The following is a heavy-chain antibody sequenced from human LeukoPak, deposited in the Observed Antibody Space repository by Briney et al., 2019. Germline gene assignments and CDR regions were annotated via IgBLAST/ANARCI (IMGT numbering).Heavy chain of an antibody. V-gene: IGHV3-23*01. J-gene: IGHJ4*02. CDR3: ARDSGGYSYGYSRGTFGVLSY. Sequence: GGSLRLSCAASGFTFSSYAMSWVRQAPGKGLEWVSAISGSGGSTYYADSVKGRFTISRDNSKNTLYLQMNSLRAEDTAVYYCARDSGGYSYGYSRGTFGVLSYWGQGTLVTVSS. D-gene: IGHD5-18*01. CDR2: ISGSGGST. CDR1: GFTFSSYA.